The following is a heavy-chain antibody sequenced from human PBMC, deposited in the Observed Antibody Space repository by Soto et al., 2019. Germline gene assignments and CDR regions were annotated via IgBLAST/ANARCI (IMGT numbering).Heavy chain of an antibody. D-gene: IGHD2-15*01. J-gene: IGHJ5*01. CDR3: AREETGAASHERNRFDP. CDR2: INPNSGGS. Sequence: ASVKVSCKASGYTFTAYYMHWVRQAPGQGLEWMGRINPNSGGSNYAQKFQGRVTMTRDTSISTAYMELSRLRSDDTAIYSCAREETGAASHERNRFDPPGQRILVTVSS. CDR1: GYTFTAYY. V-gene: IGHV1-2*06.